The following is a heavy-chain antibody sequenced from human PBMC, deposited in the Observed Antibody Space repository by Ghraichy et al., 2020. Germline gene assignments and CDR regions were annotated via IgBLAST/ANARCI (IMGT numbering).Heavy chain of an antibody. CDR1: GFTFSSYA. Sequence: GGSLRLSCAASGFTFSSYAMSWVRQAPGKGLEWFSIISGGGGSTYYADSVKGRFTISRDYSKNTLSLQMNSLRVEDTAVYYCAKIPSGICSGGTCYLVYWGQGTLVTVSS. D-gene: IGHD2-15*01. J-gene: IGHJ4*02. CDR2: ISGGGGST. CDR3: AKIPSGICSGGTCYLVY. V-gene: IGHV3-23*01.